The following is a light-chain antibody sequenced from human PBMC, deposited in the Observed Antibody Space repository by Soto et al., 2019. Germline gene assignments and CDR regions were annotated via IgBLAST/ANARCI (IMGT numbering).Light chain of an antibody. CDR3: GTWDSSLSAGV. CDR2: EDT. V-gene: IGLV2-23*01. J-gene: IGLJ3*02. Sequence: QSALTQPASVSGSPGQSITISCAGTSSDVGSHPLVSWYQQHPGKAPKLMISEDTKRPSGVSNRFSGSKSGNMASLTISGLQAEDEADYYCGTWDSSLSAGVFGGGTKVTVL. CDR1: SSDVGSHPL.